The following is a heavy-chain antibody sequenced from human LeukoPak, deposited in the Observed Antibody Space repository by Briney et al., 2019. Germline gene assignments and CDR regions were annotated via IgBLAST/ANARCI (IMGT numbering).Heavy chain of an antibody. D-gene: IGHD2-2*01. CDR1: GWSFNDYY. CDR2: INARGDT. CDR3: ARGQVPAARGYNWFDP. V-gene: IGHV4-34*01. J-gene: IGHJ5*02. Sequence: SSETLSLTCAVYGWSFNDYYWNWVRQPPGKGLEWIGEINARGDTNYNPSLKTRVTISVDSSKTQFSLTLTSMIAADPAIYYCARGQVPAARGYNWFDPWGQGTLVTVSS.